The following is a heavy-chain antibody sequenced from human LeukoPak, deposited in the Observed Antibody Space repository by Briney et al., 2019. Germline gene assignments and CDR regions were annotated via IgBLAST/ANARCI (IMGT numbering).Heavy chain of an antibody. CDR1: GGSISSYY. Sequence: PSETVSLTCTVSGGSISSYYWSWIRQPPGKGLEWIGHIYYSGSTNYNPPLKSRGTISVDTSKNQFSLKLTSVTAADTAVYYCARNCGGDCYGALDYWGHGTLVTVSS. CDR2: IYYSGST. J-gene: IGHJ4*01. CDR3: ARNCGGDCYGALDY. V-gene: IGHV4-59*01. D-gene: IGHD2-21*02.